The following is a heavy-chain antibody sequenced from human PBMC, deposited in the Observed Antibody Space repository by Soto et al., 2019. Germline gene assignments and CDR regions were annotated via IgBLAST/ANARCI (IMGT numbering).Heavy chain of an antibody. CDR1: GGSISSYY. CDR3: ARNYGSGPNYYYGMDV. CDR2: IYYSGST. D-gene: IGHD3-10*01. J-gene: IGHJ6*02. Sequence: SSETLSLTCTVSGGSISSYYWSWIRQPPGKGLEWIGYIYYSGSTNYNPSLKSRVTISVDTSKNQFSLKLSSVTAADTAVYYCARNYGSGPNYYYGMDVWGQGTTVTVSS. V-gene: IGHV4-59*01.